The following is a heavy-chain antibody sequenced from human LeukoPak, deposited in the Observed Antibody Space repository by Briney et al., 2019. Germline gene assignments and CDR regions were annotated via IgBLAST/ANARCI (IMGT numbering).Heavy chain of an antibody. CDR3: ARALGYCSSTSCFAWFDP. V-gene: IGHV1-2*02. Sequence: GASVTVSCKASGYTVTGYYMHWVRQAPGQGLEWMGLINPNSGGTNYAQKFQGRVTMTRDTSISTAYMELSRLRSDDTAVYYCARALGYCSSTSCFAWFDPWGQGTLVTVSS. J-gene: IGHJ5*02. D-gene: IGHD2-2*01. CDR2: INPNSGGT. CDR1: GYTVTGYY.